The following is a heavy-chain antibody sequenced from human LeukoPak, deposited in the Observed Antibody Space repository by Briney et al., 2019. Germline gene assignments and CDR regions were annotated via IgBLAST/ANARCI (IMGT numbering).Heavy chain of an antibody. CDR3: ARERPQYCSSTSCYTDQAWFDP. J-gene: IGHJ5*02. CDR1: GGSFSGYY. CDR2: INRSGST. V-gene: IGHV4-34*01. Sequence: SETLSLTCAVYGGSFSGYYWSWIRQPPGKGLEWIGEINRSGSTNYNPSLKSRVTISVDTSKNQFSLKLSSVTAADTAVYYCARERPQYCSSTSCYTDQAWFDPWGQGTLVTVSS. D-gene: IGHD2-2*02.